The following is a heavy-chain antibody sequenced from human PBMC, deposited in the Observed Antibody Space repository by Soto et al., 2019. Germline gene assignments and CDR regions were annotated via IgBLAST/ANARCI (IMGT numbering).Heavy chain of an antibody. J-gene: IGHJ4*02. CDR3: ARRKERSGPYYLDS. CDR2: MNPNTGNK. D-gene: IGHD6-25*01. Sequence: QVQLVQSGAEVKKPGASVRVSCQASGYTFISFDINWVRQATGQGLEWMGWMNPNTGNKGYEQKFQGRVTMTSNTSIGTAYMELSSLTSEDTAVYYCARRKERSGPYYLDSWGQGTLVTVSS. CDR1: GYTFISFD. V-gene: IGHV1-8*01.